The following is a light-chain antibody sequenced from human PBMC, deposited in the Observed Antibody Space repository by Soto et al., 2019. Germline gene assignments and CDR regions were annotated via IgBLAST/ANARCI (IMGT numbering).Light chain of an antibody. CDR2: GAS. CDR3: QQYNNWPPIT. J-gene: IGKJ5*01. Sequence: EVVMTQSPATLSVSPGERATLSCRASQSVSSNLAWYQQKRGQAPTLLIYGASTRAPGTPARFSGSGSGTEFTLTISSLLSEDFAVYYCQQYNNWPPITFGQGTRLEIK. CDR1: QSVSSN. V-gene: IGKV3-15*01.